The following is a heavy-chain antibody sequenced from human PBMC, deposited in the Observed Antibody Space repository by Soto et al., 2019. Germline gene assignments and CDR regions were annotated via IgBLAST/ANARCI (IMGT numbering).Heavy chain of an antibody. V-gene: IGHV1-46*01. J-gene: IGHJ4*02. CDR3: ARVPYDTTAYYAF. D-gene: IGHD3-22*01. CDR1: GYTITTYY. CDR2: IDPSGGAP. Sequence: QVQLVQSGAEVKRPGASVRISCKASGYTITTYYIHWVRQAPGQGLEWMGIIDPSGGAPTYAQNFQHRITMTRDTSPNLFYSTLSSLISDDTAVYYCARVPYDTTAYYAFWGQGTLVTVSS.